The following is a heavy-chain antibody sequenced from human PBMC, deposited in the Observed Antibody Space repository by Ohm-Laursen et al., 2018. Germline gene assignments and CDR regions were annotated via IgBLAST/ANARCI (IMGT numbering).Heavy chain of an antibody. D-gene: IGHD6-19*01. Sequence: TLSLTCSVSGGSISSYYWTWIRQPPGKGLEWIGYIYYSGSTNYNPSVKSRVTISVDTSKNQFSLKLSSVTAADTAVYYCARQESSGWYPDYWGQGTLVTVSS. CDR2: IYYSGST. CDR1: GGSISSYY. V-gene: IGHV4-59*08. CDR3: ARQESSGWYPDY. J-gene: IGHJ4*02.